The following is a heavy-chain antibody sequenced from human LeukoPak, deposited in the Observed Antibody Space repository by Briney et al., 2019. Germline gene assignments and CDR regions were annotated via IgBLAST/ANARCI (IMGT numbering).Heavy chain of an antibody. CDR2: ISGSGGST. J-gene: IGHJ4*02. D-gene: IGHD6-13*01. V-gene: IGHV3-23*01. CDR1: GFTFSSYA. Sequence: GGSLRLSCAASGFTFSSYAMSWVRQAPGKGLEWVSAISGSGGSTYYADSVKGRFTISRDNSKNTLYLQMNSLRAEDTAVYYCAKLGIRADSSSWYYFDYWGQGTLVTVSS. CDR3: AKLGIRADSSSWYYFDY.